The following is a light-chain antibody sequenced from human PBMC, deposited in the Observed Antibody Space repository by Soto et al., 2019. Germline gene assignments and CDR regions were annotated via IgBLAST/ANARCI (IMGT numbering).Light chain of an antibody. V-gene: IGLV2-14*01. CDR1: SSDVGGYDY. CDR3: RSYSISTAYL. J-gene: IGLJ1*01. Sequence: QSVLTQPASVSGSPGQSITISCTGTSSDVGGYDYVSWYQLHPGKAPKLMVFEVSNRPSEVSYRFSGSKSGNTASLTISGLQAEDEADYFCRSYSISTAYLFGTGTKV. CDR2: EVS.